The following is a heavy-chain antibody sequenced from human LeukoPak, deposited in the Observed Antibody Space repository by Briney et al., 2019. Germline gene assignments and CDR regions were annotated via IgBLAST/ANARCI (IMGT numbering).Heavy chain of an antibody. D-gene: IGHD1-7*01. CDR1: GYTFTSYD. V-gene: IGHV1-18*01. Sequence: ASVKVSCKASGYTFTSYDINWVRQATGQGLEGMGWISAYNGNTNYAQKLQGRVTMTTDTSTSTAYMELRSLRSDDTAVYYCARGVTGTLFDYWGQGTLVTVSS. CDR3: ARGVTGTLFDY. J-gene: IGHJ4*02. CDR2: ISAYNGNT.